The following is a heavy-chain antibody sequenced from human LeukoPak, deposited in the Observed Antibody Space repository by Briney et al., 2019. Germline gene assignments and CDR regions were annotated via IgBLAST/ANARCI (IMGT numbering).Heavy chain of an antibody. D-gene: IGHD3-10*01. CDR1: GGSFSGYY. CDR3: TVGGDGTKVDH. CDR2: INHSGST. V-gene: IGHV4-34*01. J-gene: IGHJ4*02. Sequence: SETLSLTCAVYGGSFSGYYWSWIRQPPGKGLEWIGEINHSGSTNYNPSLRSRVTISVDTSKNQFSLKLSSVTAADSAMYYCTVGGDGTKVDHWGQGTLVTVSS.